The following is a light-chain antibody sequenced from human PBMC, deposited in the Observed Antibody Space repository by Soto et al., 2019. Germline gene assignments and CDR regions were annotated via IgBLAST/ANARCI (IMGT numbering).Light chain of an antibody. CDR1: SSDIGGYNY. J-gene: IGLJ1*01. CDR3: GSYTSSSTLLYV. Sequence: QSALAQPASVSGSLGQSITISCTGTSSDIGGYNYVSWYQQHPDKAPKLMLYEVTTRPSGVSNRFSGSKSGNTASLTISGLQAEDEADYYCGSYTSSSTLLYVFGTGTKVTVL. V-gene: IGLV2-14*01. CDR2: EVT.